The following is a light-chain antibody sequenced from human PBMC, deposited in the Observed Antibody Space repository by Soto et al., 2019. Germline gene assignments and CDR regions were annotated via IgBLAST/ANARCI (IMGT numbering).Light chain of an antibody. CDR3: QQYKDHVWT. J-gene: IGKJ1*01. V-gene: IGKV3-15*01. Sequence: EIVMTQSPATLSVSPGERATLSCRASQSVSNYLAWYQQKPGQAPRLLIYGASTRATGIPARFSGGGSETDFTLTISSLQSEDFATYYCQQYKDHVWTFGQGTKV. CDR2: GAS. CDR1: QSVSNY.